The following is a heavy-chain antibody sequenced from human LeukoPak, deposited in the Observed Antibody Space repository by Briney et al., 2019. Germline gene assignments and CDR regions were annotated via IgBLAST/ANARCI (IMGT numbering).Heavy chain of an antibody. Sequence: GRSLRLSCAASGFTFTSYGMHWVRQAPGKGLEYVSGISSKGGSTYYASSVKGRFTISRDNSKNTLYLQMGSLRAEDMAVYYCAREDYGTGKFDYWGQGTLVIVSS. V-gene: IGHV3-64*01. CDR2: ISSKGGST. J-gene: IGHJ4*02. CDR3: AREDYGTGKFDY. D-gene: IGHD4-17*01. CDR1: GFTFTSYG.